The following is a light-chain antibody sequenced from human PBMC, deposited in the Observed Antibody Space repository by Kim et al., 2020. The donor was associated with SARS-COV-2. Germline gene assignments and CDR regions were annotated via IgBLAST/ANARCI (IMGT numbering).Light chain of an antibody. CDR1: RSVSSY. CDR2: DAS. V-gene: IGKV3-11*01. CDR3: QQRSNWPPYT. J-gene: IGKJ2*01. Sequence: LSPVERATLSCRASRSVSSYLAWYQQKPGQAPRLLIYDASNRATGIPARFSGSGSGTDFTLTISSLEPEDFAVYYCQQRSNWPPYTFGQGTKLEI.